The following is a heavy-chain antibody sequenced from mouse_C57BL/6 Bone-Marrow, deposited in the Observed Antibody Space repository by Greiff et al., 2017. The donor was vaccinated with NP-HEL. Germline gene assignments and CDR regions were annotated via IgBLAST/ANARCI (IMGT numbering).Heavy chain of an antibody. V-gene: IGHV1-63*01. J-gene: IGHJ4*01. D-gene: IGHD1-1*01. CDR1: GYTFPNYW. Sequence: VQLQQSGAELVRPGTSVKMSCKASGYTFPNYWIGWAKQRPGHGLEWIGDIYPGGGYTNYNEKFKGKATLTADKSSSTAYMQFSSLTSEDSAIYYCARRPYYYGSSLYAMDYWGQGTSVTVSS. CDR2: IYPGGGYT. CDR3: ARRPYYYGSSLYAMDY.